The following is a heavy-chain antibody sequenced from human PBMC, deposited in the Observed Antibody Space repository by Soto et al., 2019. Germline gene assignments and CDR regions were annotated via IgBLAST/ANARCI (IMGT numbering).Heavy chain of an antibody. V-gene: IGHV1-69*01. Sequence: QVQLVQSGAEVKKPRSSVQVSCKASGGTFSSYALSWVRQAPGHGLEWMGGIIPIFGTANYAQKFQGRVTITADESTSTAYMELSSLRSEDTAVYYCAWQLGGGDAFDIWGQGTMVTVSS. CDR3: AWQLGGGDAFDI. CDR1: GGTFSSYA. D-gene: IGHD6-6*01. CDR2: IIPIFGTA. J-gene: IGHJ3*02.